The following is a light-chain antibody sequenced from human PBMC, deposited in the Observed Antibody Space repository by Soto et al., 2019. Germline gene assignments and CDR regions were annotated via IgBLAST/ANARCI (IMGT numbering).Light chain of an antibody. Sequence: DIQMTQSPSSLSASVGDRVTITCRASQSISSYLNWYQQKPWQAPKLLIYAASSLQSGVPARFSGSGSGTDFPLTISSLQHEDVATYYCQQSYSTPPLTFGGGTKVEIK. V-gene: IGKV1-39*01. CDR3: QQSYSTPPLT. CDR1: QSISSY. J-gene: IGKJ4*01. CDR2: AAS.